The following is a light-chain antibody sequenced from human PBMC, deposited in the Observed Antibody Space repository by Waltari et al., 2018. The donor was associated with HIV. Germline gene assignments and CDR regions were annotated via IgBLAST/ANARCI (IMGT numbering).Light chain of an antibody. Sequence: QSALTQPASVSGSPGQSITISCTGTSRDVGGYNYVSWYQQHPGKAPQLMIYEVSNRPSGVSNRFSGSKSGNTASLTISGLQAEDEADYYCSSYTSSSTLVFGGGTKLTVL. J-gene: IGLJ2*01. CDR2: EVS. CDR3: SSYTSSSTLV. CDR1: SRDVGGYNY. V-gene: IGLV2-14*01.